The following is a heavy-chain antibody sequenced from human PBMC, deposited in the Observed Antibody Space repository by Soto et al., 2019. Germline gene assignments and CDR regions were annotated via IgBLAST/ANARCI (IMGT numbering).Heavy chain of an antibody. V-gene: IGHV6-1*01. CDR3: AREVVLMVYAKNYYYYGMDV. Sequence: QTLSLTCAISGDSVSSNSAAWNWIRQSPSRGLEWLGRTYYRSKWYNDYAVSVKSRITINPDTSKNQFSLQLNSVTPEDTAVYYCAREVVLMVYAKNYYYYGMDVWGQGTTVTVSS. D-gene: IGHD2-8*01. CDR1: GDSVSSNSAA. CDR2: TYYRSKWYN. J-gene: IGHJ6*02.